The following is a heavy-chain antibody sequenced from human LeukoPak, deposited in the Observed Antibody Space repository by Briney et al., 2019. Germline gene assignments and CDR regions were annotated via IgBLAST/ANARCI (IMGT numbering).Heavy chain of an antibody. CDR1: GGSFSGYY. Sequence: PSETLSLTCAVYGGSFSGYYWSWIRQPPGKGLEWIGEINHSGSTNYNPSLKSRVTISVDTSKNQFSLKLSSVTAADTAVYYCARAKYDFWSGYQDAFDIWGQGTMVTVSS. CDR2: INHSGST. CDR3: ARAKYDFWSGYQDAFDI. D-gene: IGHD3-3*01. V-gene: IGHV4-34*01. J-gene: IGHJ3*02.